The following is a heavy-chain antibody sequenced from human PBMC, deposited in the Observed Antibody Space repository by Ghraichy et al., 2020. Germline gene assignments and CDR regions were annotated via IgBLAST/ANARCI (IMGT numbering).Heavy chain of an antibody. CDR2: ISYTGNT. J-gene: IGHJ6*02. CDR1: GGSIRSHF. Sequence: SETLSLICSVSGGSIRSHFWSWIRQPPGKGLEWIGYISYTGNTNYSPSLGGRATISLDTSKTQFSLSLTSVNAADTAMYYCARRGRGYSLYYYGLDVGGPGTTVTVSS. CDR3: ARRGRGYSLYYYGLDV. V-gene: IGHV4-59*11. D-gene: IGHD5-18*01.